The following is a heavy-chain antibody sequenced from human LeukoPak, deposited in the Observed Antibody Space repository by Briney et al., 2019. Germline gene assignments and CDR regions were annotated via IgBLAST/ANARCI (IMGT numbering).Heavy chain of an antibody. J-gene: IGHJ6*03. CDR2: MNPNSGNT. CDR1: GYTFTGYY. D-gene: IGHD3-9*01. CDR3: ARGVSGLRYFDWLLYPPYYYYYYMDV. Sequence: ASVKVSCKASGYTFTGYYMHWVRQATGQGLEWMGWMNPNSGNTGYAQKFQGRVTMTRNTSISTAYMELSSLRSEDTAVYYCARGVSGLRYFDWLLYPPYYYYYYMDVWGKGTTVTISS. V-gene: IGHV1-8*02.